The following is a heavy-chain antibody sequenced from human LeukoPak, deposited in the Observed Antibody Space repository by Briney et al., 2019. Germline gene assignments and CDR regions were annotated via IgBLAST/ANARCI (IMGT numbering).Heavy chain of an antibody. J-gene: IGHJ4*02. CDR1: GFTFSSYA. Sequence: GRSLRLSCAASGFTFSSYAMHWVRQAPVKGLEWVAVISYDGRDKYYADSVKGRFTISRDNSKNTLYLQMNSVRAEDTAVFYCARPYSSGWYGDLDYWGQGTLVTVSS. D-gene: IGHD6-19*01. V-gene: IGHV3-30*04. CDR2: ISYDGRDK. CDR3: ARPYSSGWYGDLDY.